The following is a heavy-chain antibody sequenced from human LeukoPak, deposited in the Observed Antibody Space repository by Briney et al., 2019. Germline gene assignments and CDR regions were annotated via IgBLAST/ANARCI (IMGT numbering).Heavy chain of an antibody. V-gene: IGHV3-30*03. Sequence: GGSLRLSCAASGFTFSSYGMHWVRQAPGKGLEWVAVISYDGSNKYYADSVKGRFTISRDNSKNTLYLQMNSLRAEDTAVYYCATSSSQKYNWFDPWGQGTLVTVSS. CDR1: GFTFSSYG. CDR2: ISYDGSNK. CDR3: ATSSSQKYNWFDP. D-gene: IGHD6-13*01. J-gene: IGHJ5*02.